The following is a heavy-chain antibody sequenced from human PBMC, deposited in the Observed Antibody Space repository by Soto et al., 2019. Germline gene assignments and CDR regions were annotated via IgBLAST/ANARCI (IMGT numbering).Heavy chain of an antibody. CDR2: IYWDGDK. CDR1: RFSLRTHGAG. J-gene: IGHJ4*02. D-gene: IGHD1-26*01. V-gene: IGHV2-5*02. CDR3: AHRRGAYYFDF. Sequence: LPLVNPKQTLRLTCTLSRFSLRTHGAGVGWIRQPPGKALEWLALIYWDGDKRYSPSLKSRLTITKDTSKNQVVLTMTNMDPVDTATYYCAHRRGAYYFDFWGLGTLVT.